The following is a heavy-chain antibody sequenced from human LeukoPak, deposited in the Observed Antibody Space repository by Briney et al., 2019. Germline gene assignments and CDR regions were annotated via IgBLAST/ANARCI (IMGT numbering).Heavy chain of an antibody. Sequence: SETLSLTCTVSGGSISSSSYYWGWIRQPPGKGLEWIGSIYHSGSTYYNPSLKSRVTISVDTSKNQFSLKLRSVTAADTAVYFCARLGVVVVSGAHSSYFDHWGQGTLVTVSS. CDR2: IYHSGST. CDR3: ARLGVVVVSGAHSSYFDH. V-gene: IGHV4-39*07. J-gene: IGHJ4*02. D-gene: IGHD2-2*01. CDR1: GGSISSSSYY.